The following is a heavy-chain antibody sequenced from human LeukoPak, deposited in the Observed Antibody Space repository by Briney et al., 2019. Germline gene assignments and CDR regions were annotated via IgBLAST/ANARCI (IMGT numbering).Heavy chain of an antibody. CDR3: ARSLSGYDPLSAF. V-gene: IGHV3-48*04. CDR1: GFTFSSYS. CDR2: MTATSNTF. D-gene: IGHD5-12*01. Sequence: PGGSLRLSCEVSGFTFSSYSVTWVRQVPGKGLEWIAYMTATSNTFYYADSVKGRFTISRDNARNSLFLQMNSLTVEDTAVYYCARSLSGYDPLSAFWGQGTLVTVSS. J-gene: IGHJ1*01.